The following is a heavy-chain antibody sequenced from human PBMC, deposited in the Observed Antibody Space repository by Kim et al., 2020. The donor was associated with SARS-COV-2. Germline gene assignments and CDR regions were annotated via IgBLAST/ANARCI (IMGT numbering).Heavy chain of an antibody. D-gene: IGHD3-22*01. V-gene: IGHV3-21*01. CDR2: ISSSSSYI. CDR3: ARDRLYYYDSSGYYYAGWYFDY. J-gene: IGHJ4*02. CDR1: GFTFSSYS. Sequence: GGSLRLSCAASGFTFSSYSMNWVRQAPGKGLEWVSSISSSSSYIYYADSVKGRFTISRDNAKNSLYLQMNSLRAEDTAVYYCARDRLYYYDSSGYYYAGWYFDYWGQGTLVTVSS.